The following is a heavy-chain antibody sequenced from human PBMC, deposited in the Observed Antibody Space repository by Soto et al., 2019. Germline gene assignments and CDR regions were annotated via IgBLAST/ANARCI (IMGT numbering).Heavy chain of an antibody. CDR3: ARARIPFSGALDI. V-gene: IGHV4-34*02. CDR2: IIHTGST. CDR1: GGSFSGYY. J-gene: IGHJ3*02. Sequence: QVHLQQWGAGLLKPSETLSLSCGVYGGSFSGYYWTWIRQPPGKGLEWIGEIIHTGSTNYNPSLECRVTMSVDTSKKQFSLKLISVTAADTAVYHCARARIPFSGALDIWGQGTMVTVSS. D-gene: IGHD3-3*02.